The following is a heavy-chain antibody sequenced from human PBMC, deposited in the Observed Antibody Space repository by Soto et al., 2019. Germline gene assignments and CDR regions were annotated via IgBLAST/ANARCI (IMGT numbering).Heavy chain of an antibody. CDR1: GFTFSSYG. CDR3: AKDRYDFWSGYSNHGMDV. V-gene: IGHV3-30*18. D-gene: IGHD3-3*01. J-gene: IGHJ6*02. Sequence: ESGGGVVQPGRSLRLSCAASGFTFSSYGMHWVRQAPGKGLEWVAVISYDGSNKYYADSVKGRFTISRDNSKNTLYLQMNSLRAEDTAVYYCAKDRYDFWSGYSNHGMDVWGQGTTVTVSS. CDR2: ISYDGSNK.